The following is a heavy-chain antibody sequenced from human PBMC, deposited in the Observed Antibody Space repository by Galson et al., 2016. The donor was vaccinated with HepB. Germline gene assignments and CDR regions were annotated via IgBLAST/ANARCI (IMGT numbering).Heavy chain of an antibody. J-gene: IGHJ6*02. CDR3: ATGQWELPYGMDV. V-gene: IGHV1-3*04. CDR2: INTANGDT. D-gene: IGHD1-26*01. CDR1: GYTFTRQF. Sequence: SVKVSCKASGYTFTRQFMHWVRQAPGQRLEWMGWINTANGDTQYLQKFQGRVSITRDTSASTAYMELSNLGSEDTAVYYCATGQWELPYGMDVWGQGTTVTVS.